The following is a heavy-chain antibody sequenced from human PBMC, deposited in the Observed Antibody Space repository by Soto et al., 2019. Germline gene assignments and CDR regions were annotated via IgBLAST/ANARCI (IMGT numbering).Heavy chain of an antibody. J-gene: IGHJ5*02. D-gene: IGHD3-10*01. CDR1: GGSISSGDYY. CDR3: AREQLGELPCPGWFDP. V-gene: IGHV4-30-4*01. CDR2: IHYSGST. Sequence: QVQLQESGPGLVKPSQTLSLTCTVSGGSISSGDYYWSWIGQPPGKGLEWIGDIHYSGSTYYNPSIHHRVNRSVETSKNQFSLKLSSVTAADTAVYYCAREQLGELPCPGWFDPWGQGTLVTVSS.